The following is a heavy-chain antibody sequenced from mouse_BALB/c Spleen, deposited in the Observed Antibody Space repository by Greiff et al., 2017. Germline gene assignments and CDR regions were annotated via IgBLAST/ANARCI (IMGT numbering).Heavy chain of an antibody. J-gene: IGHJ4*01. Sequence: QVQLKESGPGLVAPSQSLSITCTVSGFSLTSYGVHWVRQPPGKGLEWLGVIWAGGSTNYNSALMSRLSISKDNSKSQVFLKMNSLQTDDTAMYYCARSSLLDGGAMDYWGQGTSVTVSS. CDR2: IWAGGST. V-gene: IGHV2-9*02. CDR1: GFSLTSYG. CDR3: ARSSLLDGGAMDY.